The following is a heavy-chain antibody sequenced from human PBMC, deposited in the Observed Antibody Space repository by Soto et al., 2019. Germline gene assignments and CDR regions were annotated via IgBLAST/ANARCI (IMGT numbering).Heavy chain of an antibody. CDR2: IYYTGTT. Sequence: ASETLSLTCTVSGGSIRYYYWSWIRQSPGKGLEWIGYIYYTGTTRYNPSIKSRVTISVDSSKNQFSLNLRSVSAADTAVYYCARLGGYYQSLDSWGQGTLVTVSS. CDR1: GGSIRYYY. CDR3: ARLGGYYQSLDS. V-gene: IGHV4-59*08. D-gene: IGHD3-22*01. J-gene: IGHJ5*01.